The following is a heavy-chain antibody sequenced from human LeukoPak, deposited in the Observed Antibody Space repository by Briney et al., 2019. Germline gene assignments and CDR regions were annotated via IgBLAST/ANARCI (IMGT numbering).Heavy chain of an antibody. V-gene: IGHV4-38-2*02. J-gene: IGHJ4*02. Sequence: SETLSLTCTVSGYSISSGYYWGWIRQPPGKGLEWIGSIYHSGSTYYNPSLKSRVTISVDTSKNQFSLKLSSVTAADTAVYYCASGTLGRVASEFFDYWGQGTLVTVSS. CDR1: GYSISSGYY. CDR2: IYHSGST. D-gene: IGHD3-10*01. CDR3: ASGTLGRVASEFFDY.